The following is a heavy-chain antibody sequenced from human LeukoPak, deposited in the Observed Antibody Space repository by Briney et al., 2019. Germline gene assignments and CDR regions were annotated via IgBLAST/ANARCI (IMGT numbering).Heavy chain of an antibody. Sequence: GGTLTLTCAAYGYRFGSHCRNWSRQSPGKGLVWVSQINNEGTRTNYADYVKGRFTISRDNAKTTLYLQMNSLRAEDTAVYYCARDQCFSGYCHVFDSWGRGTMVTVSS. V-gene: IGHV3-74*01. D-gene: IGHD3-22*01. J-gene: IGHJ3*01. CDR1: GYRFGSHC. CDR3: ARDQCFSGYCHVFDS. CDR2: INNEGTRT.